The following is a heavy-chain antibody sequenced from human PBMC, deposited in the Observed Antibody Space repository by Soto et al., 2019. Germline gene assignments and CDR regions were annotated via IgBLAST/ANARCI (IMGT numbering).Heavy chain of an antibody. Sequence: EVQLVESGGGSVQPGRSLRLSCAASGFSFDDYGMHWVRQGPGKGLEWVSGISWNSGDIYYADSVKGRFTISRDNAKRSLYLKMNSLRTEDTALYYCAKDNDLEGNGPFDYWARESWSPSPQ. CDR3: AKDNDLEGNGPFDY. V-gene: IGHV3-9*01. J-gene: IGHJ4*02. CDR1: GFSFDDYG. D-gene: IGHD1-1*01. CDR2: ISWNSGDI.